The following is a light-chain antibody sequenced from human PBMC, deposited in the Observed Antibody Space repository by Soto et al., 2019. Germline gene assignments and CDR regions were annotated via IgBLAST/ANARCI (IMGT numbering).Light chain of an antibody. CDR1: SSDVGGYNY. J-gene: IGLJ2*01. CDR3: SSYAGSNNEGV. CDR2: EVS. Sequence: QSALTQPPSASGSPGQSVTISCTGTSSDVGGYNYVSWYQQHPGKAPKLMIYEVSKRPSGVPDRFSGSKSGNTASLTVSGLQAEDEADYYCSSYAGSNNEGVFGGGTKLPS. V-gene: IGLV2-8*01.